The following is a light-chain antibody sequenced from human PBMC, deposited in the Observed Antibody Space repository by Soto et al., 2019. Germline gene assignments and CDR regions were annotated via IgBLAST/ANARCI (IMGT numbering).Light chain of an antibody. J-gene: IGLJ1*01. CDR3: NSYTSNSTHV. Sequence: QSVLTQPASVSGSPGQSITISCTGTSSDVGGYNYVSWYQQHPGKAPKLIISDVSNRPSGVSNRFSGSKSGNTASLTISGLQAEDEADYYCNSYTSNSTHVFGTGTKVTVL. CDR2: DVS. V-gene: IGLV2-14*03. CDR1: SSDVGGYNY.